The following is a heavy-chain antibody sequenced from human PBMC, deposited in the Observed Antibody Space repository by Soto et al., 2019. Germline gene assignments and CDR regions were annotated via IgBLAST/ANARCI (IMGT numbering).Heavy chain of an antibody. CDR3: ARDGGEYDAFDI. CDR2: INPNSGGT. CDR1: GYTFTGYY. D-gene: IGHD3-10*01. J-gene: IGHJ3*02. Sequence: ASVKVSCKASGYTFTGYYMHWVRQAPGQGLEWMGWINPNSGGTNYAQKFQGWVTMTRDTSISTDYMELGRLRSDGGDLYYCARDGGEYDAFDIWGHGTMVTVSS. V-gene: IGHV1-2*04.